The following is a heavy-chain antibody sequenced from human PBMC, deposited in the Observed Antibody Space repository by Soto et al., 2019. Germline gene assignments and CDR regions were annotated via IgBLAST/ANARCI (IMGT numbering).Heavy chain of an antibody. CDR1: GFTFSSYS. J-gene: IGHJ6*03. CDR2: ISSSSSTI. Sequence: GGSLRLSCAASGFTFSSYSMNWVRQAPGKGLEWVSYISSSSSTIYYADSVKGRFTISRDNAKNSLYLQMNSLRAEDTAVYYCARKLAAAGAHYYYYYMDVWGKGTTVTVSS. CDR3: ARKLAAAGAHYYYYYMDV. V-gene: IGHV3-48*01. D-gene: IGHD6-13*01.